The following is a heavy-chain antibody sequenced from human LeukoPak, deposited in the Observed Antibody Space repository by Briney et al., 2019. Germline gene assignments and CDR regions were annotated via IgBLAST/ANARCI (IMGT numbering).Heavy chain of an antibody. Sequence: SETLSLTCTVSGGSISSYYWSWIRQPAGKGLEWIGRIYTSGSTNYNPSLKSRVTMSVDTSKNQFSLKLSSVTAADTAVYYCARRWLESSSGSYYDAFDIWGQGTMVTVSS. CDR1: GGSISSYY. J-gene: IGHJ3*02. D-gene: IGHD1-26*01. V-gene: IGHV4-4*07. CDR2: IYTSGST. CDR3: ARRWLESSSGSYYDAFDI.